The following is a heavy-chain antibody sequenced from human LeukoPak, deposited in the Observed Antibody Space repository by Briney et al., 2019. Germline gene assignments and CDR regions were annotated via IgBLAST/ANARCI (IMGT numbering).Heavy chain of an antibody. CDR1: GYTFTGYY. CDR2: INPNSGGT. V-gene: IGHV1-2*02. CDR3: ARTTELLRLPLDY. D-gene: IGHD1-26*01. J-gene: IGHJ4*02. Sequence: ASVKVSCKASGYTFTGYYMHWVRQAPGQGLEWMGWINPNSGGTNYAQKFQGRVTMTRDTSISTAYMELSRLRSDDTAVYYCARTTELLRLPLDYWGQGTLVTVSS.